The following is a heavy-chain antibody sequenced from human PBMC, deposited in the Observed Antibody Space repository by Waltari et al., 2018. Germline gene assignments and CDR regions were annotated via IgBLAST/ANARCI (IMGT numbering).Heavy chain of an antibody. J-gene: IGHJ4*02. Sequence: QLQLQESGPGLVKPSETLSLTCTVSGGSISSSSYYWGWPRQPPGTGLEWIGSIYYSGSTYYNPSLKSRVTISVDTSKNQFSLKLSSVTAADTAVYYCARSRIAARPLDYWGQGTLVTVSS. CDR1: GGSISSSSYY. V-gene: IGHV4-39*07. CDR2: IYYSGST. D-gene: IGHD6-6*01. CDR3: ARSRIAARPLDY.